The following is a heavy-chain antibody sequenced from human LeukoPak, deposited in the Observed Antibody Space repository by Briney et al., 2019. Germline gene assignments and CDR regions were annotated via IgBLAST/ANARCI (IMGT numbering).Heavy chain of an antibody. V-gene: IGHV4-59*01. J-gene: IGHJ4*02. Sequence: SETLSLTCTVSGGSINNYYWSWIREPPGKGLEWIGYSYYTGSTNYNPSLKSRVTISVDTSKSHFSLKMSTLTAADTAVYYCARHRGSGYPYFDYWGQGTLVTVSS. D-gene: IGHD3-22*01. CDR3: ARHRGSGYPYFDY. CDR1: GGSINNYY. CDR2: SYYTGST.